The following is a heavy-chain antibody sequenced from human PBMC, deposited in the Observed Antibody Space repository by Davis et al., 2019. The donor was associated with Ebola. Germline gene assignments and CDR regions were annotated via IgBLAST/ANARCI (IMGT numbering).Heavy chain of an antibody. V-gene: IGHV4-59*08. D-gene: IGHD3-10*01. Sequence: MPSETLSLTCSVSGCSVGSDYWSWIRQSPGKGLEWIAFISNGGRTIYNPSLRGRVTISIDTSKNQFSLKLSSVTAADTAVYYCARLLTYYYGSGIHQSPYFFDYWGQGTLVTVSS. CDR1: GCSVGSDY. J-gene: IGHJ4*02. CDR2: ISNGGRT. CDR3: ARLLTYYYGSGIHQSPYFFDY.